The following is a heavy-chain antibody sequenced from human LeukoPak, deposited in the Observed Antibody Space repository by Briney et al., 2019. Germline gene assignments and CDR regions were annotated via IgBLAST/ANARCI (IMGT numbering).Heavy chain of an antibody. CDR3: ARGYYGDYLGFDY. CDR2: IYSGGHT. D-gene: IGHD4-17*01. V-gene: IGHV3-66*01. CDR1: GFTVSTNY. Sequence: GGSLRLSCAASGFTVSTNYMSWVRRAPGEGLEWVSIIYSGGHTYYADSVKGRFTISRDNSKNTLYLQMNSLRAGDTAVYYYARGYYGDYLGFDYWGQGTLVTVSS. J-gene: IGHJ4*02.